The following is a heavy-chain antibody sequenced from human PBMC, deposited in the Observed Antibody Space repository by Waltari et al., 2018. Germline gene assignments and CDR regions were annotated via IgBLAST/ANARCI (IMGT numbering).Heavy chain of an antibody. D-gene: IGHD1-1*01. CDR3: ARESGATRFLDY. CDR1: GGSIGTNY. V-gene: IGHV4-4*07. CDR2: IYTGGIT. Sequence: QVQLQESGPGLVTPSETLSLTCTVAGGSIGTNYWRWIRQPAGKGLELIGRIYTGGITNYNPSLKSRVTMSVDTSKNQFSLNLNSVTAADTAVYYCARESGATRFLDYWGQGTLVTVSS. J-gene: IGHJ4*02.